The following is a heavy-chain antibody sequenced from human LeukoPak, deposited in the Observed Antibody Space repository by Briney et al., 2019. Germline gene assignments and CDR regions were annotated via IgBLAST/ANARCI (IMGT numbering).Heavy chain of an antibody. D-gene: IGHD1-7*01. CDR3: ARTELRTIDY. CDR1: GFTFRSHA. Sequence: GGSLRLSCAASGFTFRSHAMSWVRQAPGKGLEWVSSISSSSSYIYYADSVKGRFTISRDNAKNSLYLQMNSLRAEDTAVYYCARTELRTIDYWGQGTLVTVSS. J-gene: IGHJ4*02. CDR2: ISSSSSYI. V-gene: IGHV3-21*01.